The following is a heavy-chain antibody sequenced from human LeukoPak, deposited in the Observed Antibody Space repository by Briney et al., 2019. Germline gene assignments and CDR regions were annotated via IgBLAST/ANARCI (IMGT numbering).Heavy chain of an antibody. CDR1: GGSIDSDY. D-gene: IGHD6-19*01. Sequence: SETLSLTCTVSGGSIDSDYWTWIRQSPGKGLEWVGYVYYSGSATYNPSLKSRVTISVEKSKKQFSLSLNSVTAADTAVYYCATLSYTSGWYEVDYWGQGTLVTVSS. CDR3: ATLSYTSGWYEVDY. V-gene: IGHV4-59*08. J-gene: IGHJ4*02. CDR2: VYYSGSA.